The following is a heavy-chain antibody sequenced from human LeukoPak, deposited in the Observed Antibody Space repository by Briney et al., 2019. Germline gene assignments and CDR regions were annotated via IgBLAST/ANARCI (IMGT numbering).Heavy chain of an antibody. Sequence: ASVKVSCKASGYTFTGYYMHWVRQAPGQGLEWMGWINPNSGGTNYAQKFQGRVTMTRDTSISTAYMELSRLRSDDTAVYYCARDPNIRPNYYGSEPIDYWGQGTLVTVSS. V-gene: IGHV1-2*02. J-gene: IGHJ4*02. CDR1: GYTFTGYY. CDR2: INPNSGGT. D-gene: IGHD3-10*01. CDR3: ARDPNIRPNYYGSEPIDY.